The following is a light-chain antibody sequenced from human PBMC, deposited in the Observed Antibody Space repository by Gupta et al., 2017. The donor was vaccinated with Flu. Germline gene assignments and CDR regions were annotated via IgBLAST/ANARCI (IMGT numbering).Light chain of an antibody. Sequence: DIQMTQSPSSLSASVGDRVTISCRASLPIRTYLTWYRQKPGKAPELLIYGASILPGGVPSKFSVVGSGTDFTLTITRRQPEDSTTYYCQQTDSPPITFGRGTKVEIK. V-gene: IGKV1-39*01. CDR2: GAS. J-gene: IGKJ4*01. CDR1: LPIRTY. CDR3: QQTDSPPIT.